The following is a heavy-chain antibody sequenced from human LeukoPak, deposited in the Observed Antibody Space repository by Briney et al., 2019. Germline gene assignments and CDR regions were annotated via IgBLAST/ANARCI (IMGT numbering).Heavy chain of an antibody. Sequence: GGSLRLSCAASGVAVNSNFLSWVRQAPGRGLEWVSLIDSGGTTYYADSVKGRFTISRDNSMNTLYLQMNSLRAEDTAVYYCAKGDSTSCCRGEVYWGQGTLVTVSS. CDR1: GVAVNSNF. J-gene: IGHJ4*02. CDR2: IDSGGTT. CDR3: AKGDSTSCCRGEVY. D-gene: IGHD2-2*01. V-gene: IGHV3-53*01.